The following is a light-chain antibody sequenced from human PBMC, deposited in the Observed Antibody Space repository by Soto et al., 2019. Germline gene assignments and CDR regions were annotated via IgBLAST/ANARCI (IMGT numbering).Light chain of an antibody. CDR3: SSYTSSSTLV. V-gene: IGLV2-14*01. CDR1: SSDVGGYNH. J-gene: IGLJ7*01. Sequence: QSALTQPASVSESPGQSITISCAGTSSDVGGYNHVSWYQQHADKAPKLMIYEVSNRPSGVSNRFSGSKSGNTASLTISWLQAEDEADYYCSSYTSSSTLVFGGGTQLTVL. CDR2: EVS.